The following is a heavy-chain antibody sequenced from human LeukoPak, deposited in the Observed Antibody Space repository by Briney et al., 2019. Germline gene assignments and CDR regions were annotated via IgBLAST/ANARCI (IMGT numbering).Heavy chain of an antibody. CDR1: GFTFDDYG. CDR2: INWNGGST. D-gene: IGHD3-3*01. CDR3: ARDRNTDFWSGYYTNYFDY. V-gene: IGHV3-20*04. Sequence: GGSLRLSCAASGFTFDDYGMSWVRQAPGKGLEWVSGINWNGGSTGYADSERGRFTISRDNAKNSLSLQMSSLRAEDTAVYYCARDRNTDFWSGYYTNYFDYWGQGTLVIVSS. J-gene: IGHJ4*02.